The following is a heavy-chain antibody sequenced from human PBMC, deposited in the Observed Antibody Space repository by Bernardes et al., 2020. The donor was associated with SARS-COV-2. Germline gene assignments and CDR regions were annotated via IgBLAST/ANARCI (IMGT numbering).Heavy chain of an antibody. J-gene: IGHJ5*02. CDR1: GYTFTSYG. Sequence: ASVKVSCKASGYTFTSYGITWVRQAPGQGLEWMGWISAYNDNTNYAQKFQGRITMTRNTSISTAYMELSSLRSEDTAVYYCARGPIGVAGTRVFDWFDPWGQGTLVTVSS. CDR3: ARGPIGVAGTRVFDWFDP. V-gene: IGHV1-18*01. CDR2: ISAYNDNT. D-gene: IGHD6-19*01.